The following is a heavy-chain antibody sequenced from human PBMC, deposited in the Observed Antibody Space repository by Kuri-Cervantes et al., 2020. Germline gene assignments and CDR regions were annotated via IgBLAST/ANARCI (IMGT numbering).Heavy chain of an antibody. V-gene: IGHV1-18*01. Sequence: ASVKVSCKASGYTFTSYDINWVRQAPGQGLEWMGWISAYNGNTNYAQKLQGRVTVTTDTSTSTAYMELRSLRSDDTAMYYCARDPPLSSDVLTGYLDWGQGTLVTVSS. CDR2: ISAYNGNT. CDR3: ARDPPLSSDVLTGYLD. J-gene: IGHJ4*02. CDR1: GYTFTSYD. D-gene: IGHD3-9*01.